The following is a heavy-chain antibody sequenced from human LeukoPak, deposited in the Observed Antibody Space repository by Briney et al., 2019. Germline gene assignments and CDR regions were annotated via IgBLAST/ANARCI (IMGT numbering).Heavy chain of an antibody. CDR2: IIPIFGTA. J-gene: IGHJ5*02. CDR1: GGTFSSYA. V-gene: IGHV1-69*05. CDR3: AGDSGSYCLVR. Sequence: ASVKVSCKASGGTFSSYAISWVRQAPGQGLEWMGGIIPIFGTANYAQKFQGRVTITTDESTSTAYMERSSLRSEDTAVYYCAGDSGSYCLVRWGQGTLVTVSS. D-gene: IGHD1-26*01.